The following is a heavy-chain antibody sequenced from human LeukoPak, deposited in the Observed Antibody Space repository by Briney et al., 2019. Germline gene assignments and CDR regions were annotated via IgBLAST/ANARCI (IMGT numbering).Heavy chain of an antibody. CDR2: IRSKAYGGTT. CDR1: GFTFGDYA. Sequence: PGGSLRLSCTASGFTFGDYAMSWFRQAPGKGLEWVGFIRSKAYGGTTEYAASVKGRFTISRDDSKSIAYLQMNSLKTEDTAVYYCTRDRDQTWIQPPGSYAFDIWGQGTMVTVSS. CDR3: TRDRDQTWIQPPGSYAFDI. V-gene: IGHV3-49*03. D-gene: IGHD5-18*01. J-gene: IGHJ3*02.